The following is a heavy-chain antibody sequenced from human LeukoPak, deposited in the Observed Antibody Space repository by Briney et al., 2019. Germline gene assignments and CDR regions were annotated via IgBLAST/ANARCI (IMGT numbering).Heavy chain of an antibody. Sequence: GGSLRLSCAASGFTFSDYGMNWVRQAPGKGLEWVSSISSSGYIYYADSVKGRFTISRDNAKDSLYLQMNSLRAEDTAVYYCARIPLAGSEDYWGQGTLVTVSP. CDR3: ARIPLAGSEDY. CDR1: GFTFSDYG. V-gene: IGHV3-69-1*01. CDR2: ISSSGYI. J-gene: IGHJ4*02. D-gene: IGHD2-2*02.